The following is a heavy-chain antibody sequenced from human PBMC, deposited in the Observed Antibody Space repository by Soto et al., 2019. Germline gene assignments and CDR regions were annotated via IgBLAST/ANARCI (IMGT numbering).Heavy chain of an antibody. CDR2: ISSRSTFI. CDR3: ARFFFYCYGDHRDLHYFPTRGSSDL. Sequence: LEWVSSISSRSTFINYADSVKGRFTISRDNDKGLVYLQMNSLRAEDTAVYYCARFFFYCYGDHRDLHYFPTRGSSDL. V-gene: IGHV3-21*06. J-gene: IGHJ2*01. D-gene: IGHD4-17*01.